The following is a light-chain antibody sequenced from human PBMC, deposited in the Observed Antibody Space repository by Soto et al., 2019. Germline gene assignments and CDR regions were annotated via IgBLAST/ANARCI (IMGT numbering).Light chain of an antibody. CDR1: QYIDYN. Sequence: EVVLTQSPATLSLSPGEIATLSCRTSQYIDYNLAWLQQKPVQTPRLLILAASQRAAGVPARFRGSGSGTDFTLTISSLEPEDFAVYYCQERSGWPRGTFGGGTKVEIK. CDR3: QERSGWPRGT. CDR2: AAS. V-gene: IGKV3-11*01. J-gene: IGKJ4*01.